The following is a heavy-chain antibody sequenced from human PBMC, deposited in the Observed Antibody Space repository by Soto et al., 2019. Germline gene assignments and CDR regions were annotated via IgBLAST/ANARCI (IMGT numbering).Heavy chain of an antibody. CDR3: VKDGPSGRWLECYFDH. D-gene: IGHD5-12*01. CDR2: ISWDGATA. J-gene: IGHJ4*02. Sequence: GGSLRLSCAASGFTFHDFTMHWVRQAPGKGLEWVSLISWDGATAYYADSVKGRFTVSRDNNKNSVYLRMNSLRPEDTALYYCVKDGPSGRWLECYFDHWGRGTLVTVS. CDR1: GFTFHDFT. V-gene: IGHV3-43*01.